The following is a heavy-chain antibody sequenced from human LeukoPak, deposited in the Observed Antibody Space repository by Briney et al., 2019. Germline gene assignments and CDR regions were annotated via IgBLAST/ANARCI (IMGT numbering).Heavy chain of an antibody. V-gene: IGHV3-66*01. CDR2: IYRDDTT. CDR1: GFTVSSSY. D-gene: IGHD4/OR15-4a*01. CDR3: ARDGAHSRIPI. J-gene: IGHJ4*02. Sequence: PGRSLRLSCAAPGFTVSSSYMSWVRLAPGKGLEWISVIYRDDTTYYADSVKGRFAVSRDSSRNTLYLQMNSLRAEDTAVYYCARDGAHSRIPIWGQGTLVTVSS.